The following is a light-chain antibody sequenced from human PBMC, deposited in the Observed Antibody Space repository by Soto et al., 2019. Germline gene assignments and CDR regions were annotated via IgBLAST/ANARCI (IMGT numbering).Light chain of an antibody. V-gene: IGKV1-39*01. CDR1: QSINYY. CDR3: QQSFTTPYT. CDR2: TAA. Sequence: DIQMAQSPSYLSASIGDRVIITCRASQSINYYLNWYQQQPGKAPKLLVSTAASLRSGVPSRFSGSASGTDFGLTISSLQPEDFATYYCQQSFTTPYTFGQGTKLEI. J-gene: IGKJ2*01.